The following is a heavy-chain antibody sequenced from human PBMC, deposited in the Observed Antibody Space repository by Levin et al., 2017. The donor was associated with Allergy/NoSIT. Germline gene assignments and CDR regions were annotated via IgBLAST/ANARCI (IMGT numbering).Heavy chain of an antibody. D-gene: IGHD1-1*01. Sequence: GESLKISCKASGYTFTSYDISWVRQAPGLGLEWMGWISAYNGNTNYAQKLQGRVTMTTDTSTSTAYMELRSLRSDDTAVYYCASGGTTMGDYWGQGTLVTVSS. CDR3: ASGGTTMGDY. V-gene: IGHV1-18*01. J-gene: IGHJ4*02. CDR2: ISAYNGNT. CDR1: GYTFTSYD.